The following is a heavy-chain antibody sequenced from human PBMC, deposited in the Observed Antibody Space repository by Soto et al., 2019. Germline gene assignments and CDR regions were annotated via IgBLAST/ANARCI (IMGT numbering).Heavy chain of an antibody. CDR3: TRAGIALRIDV. CDR2: IDPTDSHP. D-gene: IGHD4-17*01. Sequence: PGEPMKISCEAAGDSFTNYGSNWVRQMPGKGLEWMGRIDPTDSHPNYSPSFQGHVTVSVDRSISTAYLQWSSLKASDSAVYYCTRAGIALRIDVWGLGTTVSVSS. J-gene: IGHJ6*02. CDR1: GDSFTNYG. V-gene: IGHV5-10-1*01.